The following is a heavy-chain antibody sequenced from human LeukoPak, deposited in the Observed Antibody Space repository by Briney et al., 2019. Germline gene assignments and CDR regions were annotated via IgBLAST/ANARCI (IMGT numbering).Heavy chain of an antibody. Sequence: PGGSLRLSCAASGFTVSSNYMSWVRQAPGKGLEWVSVIYSGGSTYYADSVKGRFTISRDNSKNTLYLQMNSLRAEDTAVYYCAKDQVPIIVVVVAANPFDYWGQGTLVTVSS. CDR3: AKDQVPIIVVVVAANPFDY. CDR1: GFTVSSNY. J-gene: IGHJ4*02. D-gene: IGHD2-15*01. CDR2: IYSGGST. V-gene: IGHV3-53*01.